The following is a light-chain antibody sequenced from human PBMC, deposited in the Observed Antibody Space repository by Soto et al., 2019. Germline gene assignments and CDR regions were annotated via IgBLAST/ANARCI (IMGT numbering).Light chain of an antibody. V-gene: IGKV1-5*03. Sequence: DIEMIQSPSTLSASVGDRVTITCRASQSISSWLAWYQRKPGRAPKLLIYKASSLESGVPSRFSGSGSGTEFTLTISSLQPDDFATYCCQQYDTYSWTFGQGTKVEIK. CDR2: KAS. J-gene: IGKJ1*01. CDR3: QQYDTYSWT. CDR1: QSISSW.